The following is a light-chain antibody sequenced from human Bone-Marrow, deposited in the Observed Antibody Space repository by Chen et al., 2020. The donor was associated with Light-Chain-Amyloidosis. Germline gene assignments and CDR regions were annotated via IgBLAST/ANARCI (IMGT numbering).Light chain of an antibody. V-gene: IGLV3-25*03. CDR1: DLPTKY. Sequence: SSELTQPPSVSVSPGQTARITCSGADLPTKYAYWYQQKPGQAPVLVRHIDPERPSGISGRFAGSSSRTTATWTISGAQAEDEADYSGQSAARGVTKEVIFGGGPKRTGL. CDR2: IDP. J-gene: IGLJ2*01. CDR3: QSAARGVTKEVI.